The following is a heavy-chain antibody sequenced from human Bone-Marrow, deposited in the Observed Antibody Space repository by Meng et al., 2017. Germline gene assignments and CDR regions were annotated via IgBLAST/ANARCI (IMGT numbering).Heavy chain of an antibody. CDR1: GGSFSGYY. CDR3: ARALTPGYYRYNWFDP. J-gene: IGHJ5*02. D-gene: IGHD4-17*01. Sequence: QVQLQQWGAGLLKSSETLSRTCAVYGGSFSGYYWIWIRQPPGKGLEWIGEINHSGSTNYNPSLKSRVTISVDTSKNQFSLKLSSVTAADMAVYYCARALTPGYYRYNWFDPWGQGTLVTVSS. CDR2: INHSGST. V-gene: IGHV4-34*01.